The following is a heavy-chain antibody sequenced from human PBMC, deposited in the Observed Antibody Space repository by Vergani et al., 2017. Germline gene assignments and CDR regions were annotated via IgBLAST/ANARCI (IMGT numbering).Heavy chain of an antibody. CDR1: GGSFSGYY. CDR3: ARAYGDYLKTIDY. D-gene: IGHD4-17*01. Sequence: QVQLQQWGAGLLKPSETLSLTCAVYGGSFSGYYWSWIRQPLGKGLEWIGEINHSGSTNYNPSLKSRVSISVDMSKSQFSLNLSSVTAADTAVYYCARAYGDYLKTIDYWGQGTLVTVSS. V-gene: IGHV4-34*01. CDR2: INHSGST. J-gene: IGHJ4*02.